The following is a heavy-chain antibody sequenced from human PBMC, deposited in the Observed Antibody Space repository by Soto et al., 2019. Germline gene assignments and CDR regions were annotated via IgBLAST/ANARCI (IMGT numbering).Heavy chain of an antibody. CDR2: ISYDGSNK. J-gene: IGHJ6*02. CDR3: ARDRKGYCTNGVCSCGMDV. CDR1: GFTFSSYA. V-gene: IGHV3-30-3*01. D-gene: IGHD2-8*01. Sequence: GGSLRLSCAASGFTFSSYAMHWVRQAPGKGLEWVAVISYDGSNKYYADSVKGRFTISRDNSKNTLYLQMNSLRAEDTAVYYCARDRKGYCTNGVCSCGMDVWGQGTTVTVSS.